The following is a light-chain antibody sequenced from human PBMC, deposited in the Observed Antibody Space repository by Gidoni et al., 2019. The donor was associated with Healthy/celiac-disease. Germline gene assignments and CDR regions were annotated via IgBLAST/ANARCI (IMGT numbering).Light chain of an antibody. CDR1: QSVSSY. V-gene: IGKV3-11*01. Sequence: EIVLTQSPATLSLSPGERATLSCMASQSVSSYLAWYQQKPCHAPRLLIYDASNRATGIPARFSGSGSGTDFTLTISSLEPEDFAVYYCQQRSNWPELTFGGGTKVEIK. J-gene: IGKJ4*01. CDR3: QQRSNWPELT. CDR2: DAS.